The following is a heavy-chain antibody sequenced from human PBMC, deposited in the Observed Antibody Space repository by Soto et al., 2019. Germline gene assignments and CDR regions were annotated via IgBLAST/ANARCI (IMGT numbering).Heavy chain of an antibody. V-gene: IGHV4-34*01. Sequence: SETLSLTCAVYGGSFSSYYWSWIRQPPGEGLEWIGEINHSGSTNYNPSLKSRVTISVDTSKNHFSLRLSSVTAADTAVYYCARGRNGDFWSDDYTGYFFDYWGQGTLGTVSS. D-gene: IGHD3-3*01. CDR2: INHSGST. CDR1: GGSFSSYY. CDR3: ARGRNGDFWSDDYTGYFFDY. J-gene: IGHJ4*02.